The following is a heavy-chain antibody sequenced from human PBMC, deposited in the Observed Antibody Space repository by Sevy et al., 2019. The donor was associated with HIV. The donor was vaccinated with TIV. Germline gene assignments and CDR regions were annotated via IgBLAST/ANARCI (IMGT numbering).Heavy chain of an antibody. Sequence: GGSLRLSCAASGFTFSSYSMNGVRQAPGKGLEWVSSISSSSSYIYYADSVKGRFTISRDNAKNSLYLQMNSLRAEDTAVYYCARNYGSGSYSDYWGQGTLVTVSS. J-gene: IGHJ4*02. CDR2: ISSSSSYI. CDR3: ARNYGSGSYSDY. V-gene: IGHV3-21*01. CDR1: GFTFSSYS. D-gene: IGHD3-10*01.